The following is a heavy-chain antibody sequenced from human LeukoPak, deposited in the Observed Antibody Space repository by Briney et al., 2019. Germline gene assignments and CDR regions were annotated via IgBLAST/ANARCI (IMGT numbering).Heavy chain of an antibody. D-gene: IGHD6-19*01. CDR3: AKGRGYSSGWHDY. Sequence: GGSLRLSCAASGFTFSSYGMHWVRQAPGKGLEWVSGISGSGGSTYYADSVKGRFTISRDNSKNTLYLQMNSLRAEDTAVYHCAKGRGYSSGWHDYWGQGTLVTVSS. CDR1: GFTFSSYG. V-gene: IGHV3-23*01. CDR2: ISGSGGST. J-gene: IGHJ4*02.